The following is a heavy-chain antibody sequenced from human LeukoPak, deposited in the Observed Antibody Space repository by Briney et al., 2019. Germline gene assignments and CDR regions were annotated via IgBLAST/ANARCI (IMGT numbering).Heavy chain of an antibody. Sequence: GGSLRLSCTASGCCFSSYWMSWVRQAPGKGLEWVANIKDDGSVKNHVDSLKGRFSISRDNARNSLYLQISSLRAEDTAVYYCAREVVATASAFDCWGQGTLVTVSS. CDR3: AREVVATASAFDC. CDR1: GCCFSSYW. CDR2: IKDDGSVK. D-gene: IGHD2-21*01. V-gene: IGHV3-7*03. J-gene: IGHJ4*02.